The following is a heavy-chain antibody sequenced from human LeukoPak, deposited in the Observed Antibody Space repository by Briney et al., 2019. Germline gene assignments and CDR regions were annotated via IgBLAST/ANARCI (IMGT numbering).Heavy chain of an antibody. D-gene: IGHD3-16*01. CDR3: ARDRGGYYYMDV. CDR2: IIPIFGTA. Sequence: ASVKVSCKASGGTFSSYAISWVRQAPGQGPEWMGGIIPIFGTANYAQKLQGRVTMTTDTSTSTAYMELRSLRSDDTAVYYCARDRGGYYYMDVWGKGTTVTVSS. J-gene: IGHJ6*03. CDR1: GGTFSSYA. V-gene: IGHV1-69*05.